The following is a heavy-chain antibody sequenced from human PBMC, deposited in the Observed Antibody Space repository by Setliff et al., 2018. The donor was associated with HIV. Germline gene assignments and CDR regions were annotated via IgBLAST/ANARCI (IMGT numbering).Heavy chain of an antibody. Sequence: ASVKVSCKTSGYTFDGHYLHWVRQAPGQGLEWMGWMNPNSGDTGYAQKFQGRVIMTRDTSISTAYMELSSLTSADTAVYYCASGKGVRGVIITGGLDVWGKGTTVTVSS. CDR1: GYTFDGHY. V-gene: IGHV1-8*02. CDR2: MNPNSGDT. J-gene: IGHJ6*04. D-gene: IGHD3-10*01. CDR3: ASGKGVRGVIITGGLDV.